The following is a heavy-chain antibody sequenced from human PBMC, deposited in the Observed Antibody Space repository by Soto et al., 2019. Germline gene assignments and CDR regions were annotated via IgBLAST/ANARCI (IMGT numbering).Heavy chain of an antibody. Sequence: QVQLVQSGAEVKKPGASVKVSCKASGYTFTNYGISWVRQAPGQGLEWMGWINTYNGNTNHAQKLQGRVTMTTDTTTXTXCMELRSLRSDDTAVYYCARGVGSGTYYNQYNWFDPWGQGTLVTVSS. D-gene: IGHD3-10*01. CDR3: ARGVGSGTYYNQYNWFDP. CDR1: GYTFTNYG. V-gene: IGHV1-18*01. CDR2: INTYNGNT. J-gene: IGHJ5*02.